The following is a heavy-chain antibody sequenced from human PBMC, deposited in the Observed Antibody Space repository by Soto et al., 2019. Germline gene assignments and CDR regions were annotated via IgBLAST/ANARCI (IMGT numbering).Heavy chain of an antibody. CDR2: ISYDGSDK. V-gene: IGHV3-30*18. J-gene: IGHJ4*02. D-gene: IGHD3-16*02. CDR3: AKALGELSPESYDY. Sequence: QVQLVESGGGVVQPGRALRLSCAASGFTFSNYDMHWVRQAPGTGLERVAVISYDGSDKYYADSVKGRFTISRNNSNKTMNMKMNSLRADDTAVYYCAKALGELSPESYDYWVEGNLSTVSS. CDR1: GFTFSNYD.